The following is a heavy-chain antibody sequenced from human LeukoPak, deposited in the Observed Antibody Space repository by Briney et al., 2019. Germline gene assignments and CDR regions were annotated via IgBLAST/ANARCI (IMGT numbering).Heavy chain of an antibody. CDR3: AKVWYRIAAAGYYFDY. CDR2: ISGSGGST. J-gene: IGHJ4*02. D-gene: IGHD6-13*01. V-gene: IGHV3-23*01. Sequence: GGSLRLSCATSGFTFNSYAMSWGRQAPGKVLEWVSSISGSGGSTYYADSVKGRFTISRDNSKNTLYLQMNSLRAEDTAVYYCAKVWYRIAAAGYYFDYWGQGTLVTVSS. CDR1: GFTFNSYA.